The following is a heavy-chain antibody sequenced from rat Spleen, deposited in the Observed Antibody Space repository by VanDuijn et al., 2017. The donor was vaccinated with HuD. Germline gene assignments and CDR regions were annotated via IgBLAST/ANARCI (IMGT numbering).Heavy chain of an antibody. V-gene: IGHV5-19*01. CDR2: ISPSGGST. D-gene: IGHD1-12*03. CDR3: TTGPSPGTMMVLIQGYFDH. J-gene: IGHJ2*01. Sequence: EVQLVESGGGLVQPGRSLKLSCAASGFTFSNYLIHWIRQAPTKGLEWVASISPSGGSTYFRDSVKGRFTFSRDNAKNTQYLQMDSRRSEDTATYYCTTGPSPGTMMVLIQGYFDHWGQGVMVTVSS. CDR1: GFTFSNYL.